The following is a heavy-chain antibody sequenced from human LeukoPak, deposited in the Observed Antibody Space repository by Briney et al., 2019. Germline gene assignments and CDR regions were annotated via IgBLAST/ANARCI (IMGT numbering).Heavy chain of an antibody. J-gene: IGHJ4*02. CDR3: ARGSPPPVTGYGSGWLDY. Sequence: SETLSLTCAVSGGSFSSSNWWSWVRQPPGKGLEWIGEIYHSGSTNYNPSLKSRVTISVDTSKNQFSLRLSSVTAADTAVYHCARGSPPPVTGYGSGWLDYWGQGTLVTVSS. CDR1: GGSFSSSNW. CDR2: IYHSGST. D-gene: IGHD6-19*01. V-gene: IGHV4-4*02.